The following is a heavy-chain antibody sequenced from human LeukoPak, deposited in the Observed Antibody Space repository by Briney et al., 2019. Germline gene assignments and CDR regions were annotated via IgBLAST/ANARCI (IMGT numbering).Heavy chain of an antibody. J-gene: IGHJ4*02. CDR2: IYPSGST. V-gene: IGHV4-4*07. Sequence: SETLSLTCTVSAGSISSYYWSWIRQPAGQGLEWIGRIYPSGSTHYNPSLKSRVTMSVDTSKNQFSLKLSSVNAADTAVYYCARVRGDYGDPYYFDYWGQGTLVTVSS. CDR1: AGSISSYY. CDR3: ARVRGDYGDPYYFDY. D-gene: IGHD4-17*01.